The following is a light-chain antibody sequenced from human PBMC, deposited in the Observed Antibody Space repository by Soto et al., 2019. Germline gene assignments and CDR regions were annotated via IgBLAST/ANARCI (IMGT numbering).Light chain of an antibody. CDR2: LEGSGSY. CDR1: SGHSSYI. J-gene: IGLJ1*01. Sequence: QLVLTQSSSASASLGSSVKLTCTLSSGHSSYIIAWHQQQPGKAPRYLMKLEGSGSYNKVSGVPDRFSGSSSGADRYLTISNLQSEDEADYYCETWDSTTLYVFGTGTKLTVL. V-gene: IGLV4-60*03. CDR3: ETWDSTTLYV.